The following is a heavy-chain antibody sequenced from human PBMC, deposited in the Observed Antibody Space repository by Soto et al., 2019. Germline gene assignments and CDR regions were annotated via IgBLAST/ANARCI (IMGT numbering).Heavy chain of an antibody. CDR1: GFTFSSYA. Sequence: GGSLRLSCAASGFTFSSYAMSWVRQAPGKGLEWVSAISGSGGSTYYADSVKGRFTISRDNSKNTLYLQMNSLRAEDTAVYYCAQRGYSYGSIDYWGQGTLVTVSS. J-gene: IGHJ4*02. V-gene: IGHV3-23*01. D-gene: IGHD5-18*01. CDR3: AQRGYSYGSIDY. CDR2: ISGSGGST.